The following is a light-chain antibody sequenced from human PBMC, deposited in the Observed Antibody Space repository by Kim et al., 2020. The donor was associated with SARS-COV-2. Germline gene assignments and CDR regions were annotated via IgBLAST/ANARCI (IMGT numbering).Light chain of an antibody. J-gene: IGKJ2*01. CDR2: TAS. Sequence: SASVGDRVTLTDRASQSINSYLNWYQQRPGKAPKLLIYTASSLQTGVPSRFSGSGSGTDFTLTISSLQPEDFATYYCQQSYSTPRTFGQGTKLEI. V-gene: IGKV1-39*01. CDR1: QSINSY. CDR3: QQSYSTPRT.